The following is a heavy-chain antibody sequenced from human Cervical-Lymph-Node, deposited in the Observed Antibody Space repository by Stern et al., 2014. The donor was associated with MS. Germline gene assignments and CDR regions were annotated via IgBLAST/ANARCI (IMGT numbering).Heavy chain of an antibody. CDR3: ANGGDDYNPIDY. V-gene: IGHV4-31*03. Sequence: QLQLQESGPGLVKPSQTLSLTCTVSGVSISSGGYYWSWIRQLPGKGLEWIGYVSFSGSTSYNPSVTSRVTISVDTSKNQFSLSLRSVTAADTAVYFCANGGDDYNPIDYWGQGTLVTVST. D-gene: IGHD5-24*01. CDR1: GVSISSGGYY. CDR2: VSFSGST. J-gene: IGHJ4*02.